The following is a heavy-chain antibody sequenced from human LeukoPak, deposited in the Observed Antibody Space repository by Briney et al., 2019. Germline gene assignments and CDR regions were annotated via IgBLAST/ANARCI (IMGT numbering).Heavy chain of an antibody. CDR3: ARGSYNWNDGGYYFDY. V-gene: IGHV1-2*02. D-gene: IGHD1-1*01. Sequence: GASVKVTCKASVYTFTDYYMHWVRQAPGQGLEWMGWINPNSGGTNYAQKFQGRVTMTRDTSISTAYMELSRLRSDDTAVYYCARGSYNWNDGGYYFDYWGQGTLVTVSS. J-gene: IGHJ4*02. CDR1: VYTFTDYY. CDR2: INPNSGGT.